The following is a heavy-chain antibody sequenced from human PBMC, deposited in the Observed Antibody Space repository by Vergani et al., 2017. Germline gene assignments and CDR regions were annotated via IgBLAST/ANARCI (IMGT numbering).Heavy chain of an antibody. D-gene: IGHD3-3*01. J-gene: IGHJ4*02. CDR2: IYHSGST. CDR1: GGSISSGGYS. V-gene: IGHV4-30-2*01. Sequence: QLQLQESGSGLVKPSQTLSLTCAVSGGSISSGGYSWSWIRQPPGKGLEWIGYIYHSGSTYYNPSLKSRVTISVDTSKNQFSLKLSSVTAADTAVYYCARVEGDFWSGYYRYYFDYWGQGTLVTVSS. CDR3: ARVEGDFWSGYYRYYFDY.